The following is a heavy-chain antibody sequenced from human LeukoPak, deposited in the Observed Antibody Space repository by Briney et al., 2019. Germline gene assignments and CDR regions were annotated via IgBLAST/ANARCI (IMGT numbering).Heavy chain of an antibody. CDR3: ARDRGPRSVVITGWDY. CDR1: GFTFSSYW. CDR2: IKQDGSEK. Sequence: PGGSLRLSCAASGFTFSSYWMTWVRQAPGKGLEWVANIKQDGSEKYYVDSVKGRFTISRDNAKNSLYLQMNNLRAEDTAVYYCARDRGPRSVVITGWDYWGQGTLVTVSS. V-gene: IGHV3-7*01. D-gene: IGHD1-20*01. J-gene: IGHJ4*02.